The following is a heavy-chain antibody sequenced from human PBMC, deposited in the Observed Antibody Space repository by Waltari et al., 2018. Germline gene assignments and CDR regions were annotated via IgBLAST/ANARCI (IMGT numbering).Heavy chain of an antibody. D-gene: IGHD3-9*01. CDR3: AREYYDILTGYSDYAFDI. J-gene: IGHJ3*02. Sequence: QVQLQQWGAGLLKPSETLSLTCAVYGWSFRGYSLVWIRQPPGKGLEWIGEINHSGSTNYNPSLKSRVTISVDTSKNQFSLKLSSVTAADTAVYYCAREYYDILTGYSDYAFDIWGQGTMVTVSS. CDR1: GWSFRGYS. V-gene: IGHV4-34*01. CDR2: INHSGST.